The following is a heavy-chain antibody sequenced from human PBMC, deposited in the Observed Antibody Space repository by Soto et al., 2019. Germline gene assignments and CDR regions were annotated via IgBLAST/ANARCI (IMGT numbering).Heavy chain of an antibody. CDR3: AKGYSSSWQAPFDY. V-gene: IGHV3-23*01. CDR2: ISGSAGST. CDR1: GFTFNNYA. Sequence: EVQLFESGGGLVQPGGSLRLSCAASGFTFNNYAMTWVRQAPGKGLEWLSGISGSAGSTYYAGSVKGRFTISRDNSRNTLFLQMNSLRVEDTAVYYCAKGYSSSWQAPFDYWGQGTLLTVAS. J-gene: IGHJ4*02. D-gene: IGHD6-13*01.